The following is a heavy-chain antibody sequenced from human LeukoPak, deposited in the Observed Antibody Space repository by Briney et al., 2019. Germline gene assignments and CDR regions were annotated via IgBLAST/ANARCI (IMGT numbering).Heavy chain of an antibody. V-gene: IGHV3-7*03. CDR2: INRGGSET. CDR3: AKYRYYGSGSYRDAFDI. Sequence: GGSLRLSCAVSGFTFSDCWMTWVRQAPGKGLEWVATINRGGSETYYVDSVKGRFTISRDDARNSLFLQMNGLRAEDTAVYYCAKYRYYGSGSYRDAFDIWGQGTMVTVSS. D-gene: IGHD3-10*01. J-gene: IGHJ3*02. CDR1: GFTFSDCW.